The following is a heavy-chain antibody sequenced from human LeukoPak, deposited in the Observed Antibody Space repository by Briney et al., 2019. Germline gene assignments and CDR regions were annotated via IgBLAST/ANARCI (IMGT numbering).Heavy chain of an antibody. CDR1: GSGFTFSEFW. J-gene: IGHJ6*03. CDR2: IKGNGSET. V-gene: IGHV3-7*01. D-gene: IGHD2-21*01. Sequence: GGSLRLSCVASGSGFTFSEFWMGWVRQAPGERLEWVANIKGNGSETYYVDSVKGRFTISRDNVKNSVYLQMNSLRADDTSLYRCAREAYCGGPSCFAVNYMDVWGKGTTVTVSS. CDR3: AREAYCGGPSCFAVNYMDV.